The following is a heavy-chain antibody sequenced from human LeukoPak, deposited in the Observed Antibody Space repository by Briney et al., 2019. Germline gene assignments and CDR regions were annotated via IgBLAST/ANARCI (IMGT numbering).Heavy chain of an antibody. J-gene: IGHJ5*02. V-gene: IGHV3-21*01. Sequence: GGSLRLSCAASGFTFSSYSMNWVRQAPGKGLEWVSSISSSSSYIYYADSVKGRFTISRDSAKNSLYLQMNSLRAEDTAVYYCARDLVGAVTTGNWFDPWGQGTLVTVSS. CDR2: ISSSSSYI. D-gene: IGHD4-17*01. CDR1: GFTFSSYS. CDR3: ARDLVGAVTTGNWFDP.